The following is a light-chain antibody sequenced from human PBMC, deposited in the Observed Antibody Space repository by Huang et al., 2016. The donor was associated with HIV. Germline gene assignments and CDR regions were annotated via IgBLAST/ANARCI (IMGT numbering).Light chain of an antibody. Sequence: EIVLTQSPATLSLSPGERATLSCRASQSVSSYLAWFQQTPGQAPRLLIYDASYWATGIPARFSGSGSGTDFTLTISSLEPEDFAVYYCQQRSNWPLTFGGGTKVEIK. CDR2: DAS. CDR1: QSVSSY. V-gene: IGKV3-11*01. CDR3: QQRSNWPLT. J-gene: IGKJ4*01.